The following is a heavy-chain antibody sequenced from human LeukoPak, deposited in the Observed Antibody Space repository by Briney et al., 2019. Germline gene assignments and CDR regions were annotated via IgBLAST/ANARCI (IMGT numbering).Heavy chain of an antibody. Sequence: GSLRLSCAASGFTFSSYGMHWVRQAPGKGLEWVAGISYDGSNKYYADSVKGRFTISRDNSKNTLYLQMNSLRAEDTAVYYCARDPNYYYGDYAYFDYWGQGTMVTVS. CDR2: ISYDGSNK. CDR3: ARDPNYYYGDYAYFDY. J-gene: IGHJ4*03. D-gene: IGHD4-17*01. CDR1: GFTFSSYG. V-gene: IGHV3-30*03.